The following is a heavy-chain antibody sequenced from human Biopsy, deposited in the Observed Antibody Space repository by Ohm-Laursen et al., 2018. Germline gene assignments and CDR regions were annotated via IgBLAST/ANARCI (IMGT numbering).Heavy chain of an antibody. V-gene: IGHV4-38-2*02. CDR3: ARDRFDLLTPNWFDP. Sequence: GTLSLTCAVSGFSISSGYYWGWIRQPPGKGLGWIGSVYDSGKSYYNPSLKSRVTISVDVSKSQFSLKLSSVTAADTAVYYCARDRFDLLTPNWFDPWGQGTLVTVSS. D-gene: IGHD3-9*01. J-gene: IGHJ5*02. CDR1: GFSISSGYY. CDR2: VYDSGKS.